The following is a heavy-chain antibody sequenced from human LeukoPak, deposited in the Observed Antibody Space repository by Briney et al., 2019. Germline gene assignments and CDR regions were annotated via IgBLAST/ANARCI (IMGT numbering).Heavy chain of an antibody. J-gene: IGHJ6*01. CDR2: ISAYNGNT. CDR1: GYTFTSHG. D-gene: IGHD6-6*01. V-gene: IGHV1-18*01. Sequence: GASVRVSCKASGYTFTSHGISWVRQAPGQGREGMGWISAYNGNTNYAQKLQGRATMTTDTSTSTAYMELRSLRSDDTAVYYCARDGEQLVARYYYGMDVWGQGTTVTVSS. CDR3: ARDGEQLVARYYYGMDV.